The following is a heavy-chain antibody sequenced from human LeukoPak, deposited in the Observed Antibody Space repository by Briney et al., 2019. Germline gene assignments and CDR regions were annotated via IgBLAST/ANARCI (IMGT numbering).Heavy chain of an antibody. CDR3: ARAYSYAFHV. CDR1: GFTVSSDY. Sequence: GGSLRLSCAASGFTVSSDYMTWVRQAPGKGLEWVSLLNSVGTTYYTDSVKGRFTISRDNSNNTLCLQMNSLRADDTALYYCARAYSYAFHVWGQGTMVTVSS. V-gene: IGHV3-66*01. J-gene: IGHJ3*01. D-gene: IGHD2-15*01. CDR2: LNSVGTT.